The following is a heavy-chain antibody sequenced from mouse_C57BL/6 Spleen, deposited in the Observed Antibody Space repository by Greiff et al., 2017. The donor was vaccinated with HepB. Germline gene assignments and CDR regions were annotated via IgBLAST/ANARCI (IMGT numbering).Heavy chain of an antibody. D-gene: IGHD2-1*01. CDR1: GYSITSGYY. CDR3: AREGDYGTPFAY. V-gene: IGHV3-6*01. Sequence: EVKLMESGPGLVKPSQSLSLTCSVTGYSITSGYYWNWIRQFPGNKLEWMGYISYDGSNNYNPSLKNRISITRDTSKNQFFLKLNSVTTEDTATYYCAREGDYGTPFAYWGQGTLVTVSA. J-gene: IGHJ3*01. CDR2: ISYDGSN.